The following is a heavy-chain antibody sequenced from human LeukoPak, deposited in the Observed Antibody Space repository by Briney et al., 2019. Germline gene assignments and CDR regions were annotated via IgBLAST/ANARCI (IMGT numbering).Heavy chain of an antibody. J-gene: IGHJ5*02. Sequence: ASVKVSCKASGYTFTGYYMHWVRQAPGQGLEWMGWINPNSGGTNYAQKFQGRVTMTRDTSISTAYMELSRLRSDDTAVYYCARLGITTFGVVIASGWFDPWGQGTLVTVSS. CDR3: ARLGITTFGVVIASGWFDP. CDR1: GYTFTGYY. CDR2: INPNSGGT. V-gene: IGHV1-2*02. D-gene: IGHD3-3*01.